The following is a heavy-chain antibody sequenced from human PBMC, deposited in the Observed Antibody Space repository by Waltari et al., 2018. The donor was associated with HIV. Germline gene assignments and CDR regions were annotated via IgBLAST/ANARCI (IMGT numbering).Heavy chain of an antibody. J-gene: IGHJ6*02. CDR2: ISGDGDGT. CDR1: GFNFANLA. D-gene: IGHD3-10*01. CDR3: AKDRWARGVVYYGMDV. Sequence: LRLSCVGSGFNFANLALSWVRQVPGKGLEWVSGISGDGDGTYYPDSLKGRFTISRDNSKNTLYLQVNSLRADDPAVYYCAKDRWARGVVYYGMDVWGQGTTVTVAS. V-gene: IGHV3-23*01.